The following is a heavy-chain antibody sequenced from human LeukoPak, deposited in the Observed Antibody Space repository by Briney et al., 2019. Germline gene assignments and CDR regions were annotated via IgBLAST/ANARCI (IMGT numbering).Heavy chain of an antibody. J-gene: IGHJ4*02. CDR1: GFTFSSYW. CDR2: IKEDGADK. D-gene: IGHD3-22*01. V-gene: IGHV3-7*01. CDR3: ARSLSGYAYYFDS. Sequence: PGGSLRLSCAASGFTFSSYWMRWVRQAPGEGVEWVANIKEDGADKYYLDSVKGRFTISRDNAKSSLYLQMNSLRADDTAVYYCARSLSGYAYYFDSWGQGALVTVSS.